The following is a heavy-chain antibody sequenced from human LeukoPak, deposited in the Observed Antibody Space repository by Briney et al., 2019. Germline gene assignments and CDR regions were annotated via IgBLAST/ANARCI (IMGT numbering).Heavy chain of an antibody. V-gene: IGHV4-61*02. CDR3: AREGNPGGNNYGHCPDY. CDR1: GGSISGAYIY. CDR2: IYNSGST. Sequence: SQTLSLTCTVSGGSISGAYIYWSRIRQSAGKGLEWIGRIYNSGSTSYNPSLESRVTISIDTSKNQFSLELSSVTAADTAVYYCAREGNPGGNNYGHCPDYWGQGTLVTVSS. J-gene: IGHJ4*02. D-gene: IGHD5-18*01.